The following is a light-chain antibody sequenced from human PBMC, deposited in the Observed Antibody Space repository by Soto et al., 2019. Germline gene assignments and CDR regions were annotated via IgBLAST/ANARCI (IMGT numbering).Light chain of an antibody. J-gene: IGKJ1*01. CDR2: EAS. CDR1: QDIGTY. CDR3: QHYNSYSEA. Sequence: AIWMTQSPSSFSASTGDRVSLTCRTTQDIGTYLAWYQQIPGKAPKVLIYEASTLKSGVPSRFSGSGAGTEFTLTISSLQPDDFATYYCQHYNSYSEAFGQGTKVDIK. V-gene: IGKV1-8*01.